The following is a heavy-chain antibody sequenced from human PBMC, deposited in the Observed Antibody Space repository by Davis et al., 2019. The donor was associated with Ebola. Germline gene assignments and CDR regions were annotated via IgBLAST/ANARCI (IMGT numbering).Heavy chain of an antibody. CDR3: ARDGYYYGSGSYSLSLDY. CDR2: INAGNGNT. CDR1: GYTFTSYA. J-gene: IGHJ4*02. V-gene: IGHV1-3*01. Sequence: AASVKVSCKASGYTFTSYAMHWVRQAPGQRLEWMGWINAGNGNTKYSQKFQGRVTITRDTSASTAYMELNSLRSEDTAVYYCARDGYYYGSGSYSLSLDYWGQGTLVTVSS. D-gene: IGHD3-10*01.